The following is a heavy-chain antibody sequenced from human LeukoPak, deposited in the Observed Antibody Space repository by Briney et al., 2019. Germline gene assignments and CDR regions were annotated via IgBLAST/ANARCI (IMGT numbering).Heavy chain of an antibody. J-gene: IGHJ4*02. CDR1: GFTFSNHA. CDR3: ARAIVVVAAQYYFDY. V-gene: IGHV3-7*04. D-gene: IGHD2-15*01. CDR2: IKQDGSEK. Sequence: GRSLRLSCAASGFTFSNHAMHWVRQAPGKGLEWVANIKQDGSEKFYVDSVKGRFTISRDNAKNSLYLQMNSLRAEDTAVYFCARAIVVVAAQYYFDYWGQGALVTVSS.